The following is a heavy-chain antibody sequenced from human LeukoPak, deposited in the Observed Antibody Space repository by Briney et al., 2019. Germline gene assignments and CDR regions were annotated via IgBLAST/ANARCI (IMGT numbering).Heavy chain of an antibody. Sequence: ASVKVSCKASGYTFTGYYMHWVRQAPGQGLEWMGWINPNSGGTNYAQKFQGRVTMTRDTSISTAYMELSRLRSDDTAVYYCARDSGSGVPAAMVPDTAGYGLYYFDYWGQGTLVTVSS. CDR2: INPNSGGT. CDR1: GYTFTGYY. V-gene: IGHV1-2*02. CDR3: ARDSGSGVPAAMVPDTAGYGLYYFDY. D-gene: IGHD2-2*01. J-gene: IGHJ4*02.